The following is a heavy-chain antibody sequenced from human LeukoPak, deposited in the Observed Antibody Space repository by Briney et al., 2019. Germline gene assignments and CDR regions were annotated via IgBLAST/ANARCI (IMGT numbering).Heavy chain of an antibody. CDR1: GDSVSSNSAA. D-gene: IGHD3-22*01. J-gene: IGHJ3*02. CDR3: ARARNYYDSSGFYYEGDAFDI. V-gene: IGHV4-61*01. Sequence: SQTLSLTCAISGDSVSSNSAAWSWIRQPPGKGLESIGYIYSSGSTHYNPSLKSRVTISVDTSKNQFSLKLSSVTAADTAVYYCARARNYYDSSGFYYEGDAFDIWGQGTMVTVSS. CDR2: IYSSGST.